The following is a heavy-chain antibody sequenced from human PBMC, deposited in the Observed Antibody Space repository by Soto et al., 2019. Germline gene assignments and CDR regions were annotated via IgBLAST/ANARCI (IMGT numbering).Heavy chain of an antibody. CDR3: ARDWVTIAAAGMDV. J-gene: IGHJ6*02. Sequence: EVQLVESGGGLVQPGGSLRLSCAASGFTFSSYSMNWVRQAPGKGLEWVSYIRSSSRITYYADCVKGRFTISRDNAKNSLYLQMNSLRDEDTAVYYCARDWVTIAAAGMDVWGQGTTVTVSS. CDR1: GFTFSSYS. V-gene: IGHV3-48*02. D-gene: IGHD6-13*01. CDR2: IRSSSRIT.